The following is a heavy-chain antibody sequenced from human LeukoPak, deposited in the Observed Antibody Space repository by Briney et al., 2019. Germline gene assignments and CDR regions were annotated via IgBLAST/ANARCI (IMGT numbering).Heavy chain of an antibody. J-gene: IGHJ4*02. CDR3: ARADGATQAYFDY. CDR1: GFTFSFYW. Sequence: GGSMRLSCGASGFTFSFYWMTWVRQAPGKGLEWVANIKEDGSEKYYLESVKGRFTISRDNARNSLYLQMNSLRAEDTAVYYCARADGATQAYFDYWGQGTLVTVSS. V-gene: IGHV3-7*01. D-gene: IGHD1-26*01. CDR2: IKEDGSEK.